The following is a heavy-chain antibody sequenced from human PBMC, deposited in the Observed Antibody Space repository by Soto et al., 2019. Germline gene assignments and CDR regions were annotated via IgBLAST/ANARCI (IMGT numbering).Heavy chain of an antibody. V-gene: IGHV1-2*04. CDR1: GYSFTDYH. CDR2: INPKSGGT. CDR3: ARGDSTDCSNGVCSFFYNHGMDV. Sequence: GASVKVSCKASGYSFTDYHTHWVRQAPGQGLEWLGRINPKSGGTSTAQKFQGWVTMTTDTSISTASMELTRLTSDDTAIYYCARGDSTDCSNGVCSFFYNHGMDVWGQGTTVTVSS. J-gene: IGHJ6*02. D-gene: IGHD2-8*01.